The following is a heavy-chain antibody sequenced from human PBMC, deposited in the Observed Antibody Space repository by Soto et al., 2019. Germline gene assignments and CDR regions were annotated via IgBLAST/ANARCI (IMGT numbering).Heavy chain of an antibody. CDR2: INAGNGNT. J-gene: IGHJ5*02. CDR1: GYTFTGYY. D-gene: IGHD2-2*02. CDR3: ARDWAPGWYCSSTSCYTENWFDP. Sequence: ASVKVSCKASGYTFTGYYMHWVRQAPGQGLEWMGWINAGNGNTKYSQKFQGRVTITRDTSASTAYMELSSLRSEDTAVYYCARDWAPGWYCSSTSCYTENWFDPWGQGTLVTVSS. V-gene: IGHV1-3*01.